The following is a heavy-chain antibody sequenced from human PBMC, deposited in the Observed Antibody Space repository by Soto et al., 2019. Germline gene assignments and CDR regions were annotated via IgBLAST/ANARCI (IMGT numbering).Heavy chain of an antibody. J-gene: IGHJ4*02. CDR1: GFTFSSYA. CDR3: AKDPTSITETTSPLLVDY. Sequence: EVQLLESGGGLVQPGGSLRLSCAASGFTFSSYAMSWVRQAPGKGLEWVSAISGSGGSTYYADSVKGRFTISRDNSKNSLYLQMNSLRAEDTAVYYCAKDPTSITETTSPLLVDYWGQGTLVTVSS. D-gene: IGHD1-7*01. CDR2: ISGSGGST. V-gene: IGHV3-23*01.